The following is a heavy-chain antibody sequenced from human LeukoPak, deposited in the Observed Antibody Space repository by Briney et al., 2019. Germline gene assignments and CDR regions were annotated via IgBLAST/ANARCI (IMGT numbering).Heavy chain of an antibody. CDR1: GFTFSSYA. D-gene: IGHD6-19*01. V-gene: IGHV3-7*01. CDR2: IKQDGSEK. J-gene: IGHJ6*02. CDR3: AREGSSGWYGDYYYGMDV. Sequence: GGSLRLSCAAPGFTFSSYAMSWVRQAPGKGLEWVANIKQDGSEKYYVDSVKGRFTISRDNAKNSLYLQMNSLRAEDTAVYYCAREGSSGWYGDYYYGMDVWGQGTTVTVSS.